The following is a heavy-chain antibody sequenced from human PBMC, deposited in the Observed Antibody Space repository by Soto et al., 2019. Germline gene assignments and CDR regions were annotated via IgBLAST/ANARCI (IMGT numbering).Heavy chain of an antibody. CDR2: IFYGGGSGVA. CDR1: GGSFSSSDYY. J-gene: IGHJ4*02. CDR3: ARRGGGDSLFDS. Sequence: SETLSLTCTVSGGSFSSSDYYWGWIRQSPGKGLEWIGNIFYGGGSGVAYYSPSLKSRVTISVDTSKNQFSLNMRSLTAADTAVYFCARRGGGDSLFDSWGQGKLVTVSS. D-gene: IGHD4-17*01. V-gene: IGHV4-39*01.